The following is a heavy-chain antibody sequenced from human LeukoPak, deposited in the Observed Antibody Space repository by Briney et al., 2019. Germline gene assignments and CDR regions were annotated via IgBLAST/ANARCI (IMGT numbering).Heavy chain of an antibody. V-gene: IGHV3-9*01. CDR1: GFTFDNYA. CDR3: ARAYKDRSLAGKKEFFQH. D-gene: IGHD6-19*01. J-gene: IGHJ1*01. Sequence: GGSLRLSCAASGFTFDNYAMNWVRQVPGKGLEWISLIIWNSGTIGYADSVKGRFTISRDNANNFLYLQMNSLRAEDTALYYCARAYKDRSLAGKKEFFQHWGQGTLVTVSS. CDR2: IIWNSGTI.